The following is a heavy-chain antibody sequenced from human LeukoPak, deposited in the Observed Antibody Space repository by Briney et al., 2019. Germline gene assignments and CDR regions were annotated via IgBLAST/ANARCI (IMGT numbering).Heavy chain of an antibody. CDR1: GGSFRGYY. J-gene: IGHJ5*02. D-gene: IGHD3-3*01. Sequence: PSETLSLTCALSGGSFRGYYWSWIRQPPGKGLEWIWEINHSGSTNYNPSLKSRVTISVDTSKNQFSLKLSSVTAADTAVYYCARLITIFGVVPRRGQNNWFDPWGQGTLVTVSS. CDR3: ARLITIFGVVPRRGQNNWFDP. CDR2: INHSGST. V-gene: IGHV4-34*01.